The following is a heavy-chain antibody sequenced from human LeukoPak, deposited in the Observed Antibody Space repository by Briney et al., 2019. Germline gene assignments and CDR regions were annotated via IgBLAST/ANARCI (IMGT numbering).Heavy chain of an antibody. CDR1: GYTFTSYG. D-gene: IGHD2-15*01. V-gene: IGHV1-18*01. CDR2: ISAYNGNT. CDR3: AIPLGYCSGGSCYDGVNWFDP. J-gene: IGHJ5*02. Sequence: GASVKVSCKASGYTFTSYGISWVRQAPGQGLEWMGWISAYNGNTNYAQKLQGRVTMTTDTSTNTAYMELSRLRSDDTAVYYCAIPLGYCSGGSCYDGVNWFDPWGQGTLVTVSS.